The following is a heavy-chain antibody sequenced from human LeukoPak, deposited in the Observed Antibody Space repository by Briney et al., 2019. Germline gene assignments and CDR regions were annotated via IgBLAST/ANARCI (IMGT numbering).Heavy chain of an antibody. D-gene: IGHD6-13*01. CDR3: ARHGSIATGAFTY. CDR1: GGSISRSSYY. J-gene: IGHJ4*02. Sequence: PSETLSLTCSVSGGSISRSSYYWGWTRQPPGKGLKWIGSIYYSGSTYYNPSLKSRVTISVDTSRNQFSLKLGSVTAAGTAVYYCARHGSIATGAFTYWGQGTLVTVSS. V-gene: IGHV4-39*01. CDR2: IYYSGST.